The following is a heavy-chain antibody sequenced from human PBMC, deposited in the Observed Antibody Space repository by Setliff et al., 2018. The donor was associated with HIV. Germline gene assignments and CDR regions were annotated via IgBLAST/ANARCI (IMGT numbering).Heavy chain of an antibody. CDR1: GGSISSSSYY. J-gene: IGHJ5*01. Sequence: KPSETLSLTCTVSGGSISSSSYYWGWIRQPPGKGLEWIGYIYYSGTTNYNPSLKSRVTVSVDTSRIQFSLKLTSVTAADTAVYKCVRHVWSDDFLVPGWFDSWSQGTLVTVSS. CDR2: IYYSGTT. V-gene: IGHV4-39*01. CDR3: VRHVWSDDFLVPGWFDS. D-gene: IGHD3-3*01.